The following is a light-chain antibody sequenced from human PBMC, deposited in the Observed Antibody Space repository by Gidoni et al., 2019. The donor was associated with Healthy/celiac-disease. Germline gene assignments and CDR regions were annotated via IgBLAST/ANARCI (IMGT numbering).Light chain of an antibody. CDR2: DAA. Sequence: DIQMTQSPSSLSASVGDRVTITCQASQDISNYLNWYQQKPGKAPKLLNYDAANLETGVPSRFSGSGSGTDFTFTISSLQPEDIATYYWQQYDDLRTFGQGTKVEIK. V-gene: IGKV1-33*01. J-gene: IGKJ1*01. CDR3: QQYDDLRT. CDR1: QDISNY.